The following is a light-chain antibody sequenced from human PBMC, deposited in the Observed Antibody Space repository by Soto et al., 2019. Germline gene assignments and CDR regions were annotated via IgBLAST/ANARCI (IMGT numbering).Light chain of an antibody. V-gene: IGLV3-1*01. CDR2: QDS. J-gene: IGLJ2*01. CDR1: KLGDKY. CDR3: QAWDSPNVV. Sequence: SYELTQPPSVSVSPGQTASITCSGDKLGDKYACWYQQKPGQSPVLVIYQDSKRPSGIPERFSGSNSGNTATLTISGTQAMGEADYYCQAWDSPNVVFGGGTKLTVL.